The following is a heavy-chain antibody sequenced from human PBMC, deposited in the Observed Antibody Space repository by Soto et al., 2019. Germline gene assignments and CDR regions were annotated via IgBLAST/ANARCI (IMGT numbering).Heavy chain of an antibody. Sequence: PSDTVYLTCTVSGGSVSSGSYYWRWIRQPPGKGLEWIGYIYYSGSTNYNPSLKSRVTISVDTSKNQLSLKLSSVTAADTAVYYCARAYYDILTGSDAFDIWGQGTMVTVSS. CDR3: ARAYYDILTGSDAFDI. V-gene: IGHV4-61*01. D-gene: IGHD3-9*01. CDR2: IYYSGST. J-gene: IGHJ3*02. CDR1: GGSVSSGSYY.